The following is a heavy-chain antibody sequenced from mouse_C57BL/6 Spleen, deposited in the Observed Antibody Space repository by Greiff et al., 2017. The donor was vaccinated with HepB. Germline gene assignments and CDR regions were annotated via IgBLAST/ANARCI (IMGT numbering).Heavy chain of an antibody. D-gene: IGHD2-3*01. V-gene: IGHV14-4*01. CDR2: IDPENGDT. Sequence: EVQLQQSGAELVRPGASVKLSCTASGFNIKDDYMHWVKQRPEQGLEWIGWIDPENGDTEYASKFQGKATITADTSSNTAYLQLSSLTSEYTAVYYCTTDDVYYYWGQGTTLTVSS. J-gene: IGHJ2*01. CDR3: TTDDVYYY. CDR1: GFNIKDDY.